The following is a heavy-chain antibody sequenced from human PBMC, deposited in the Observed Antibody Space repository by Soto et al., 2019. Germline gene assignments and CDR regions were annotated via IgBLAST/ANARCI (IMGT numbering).Heavy chain of an antibody. CDR3: ARWVGGNYFHY. D-gene: IGHD1-1*01. J-gene: IGHJ4*02. Sequence: QVQLVESGGGVVQPGRSLRLSCAASGFTFTNYAMHWVRQAPGQRLEWMGWINAGNGNTKYSQKFQGRVTITRDTSASTAYMELSSLRSEDTAVYYCARWVGGNYFHYWGQGTLVTVSS. V-gene: IGHV1-3*01. CDR1: GFTFTNYA. CDR2: INAGNGNT.